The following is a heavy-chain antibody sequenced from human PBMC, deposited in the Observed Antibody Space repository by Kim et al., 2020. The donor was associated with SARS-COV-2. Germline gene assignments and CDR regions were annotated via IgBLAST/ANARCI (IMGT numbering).Heavy chain of an antibody. CDR1: GYTFTSYG. CDR2: ISAYNGNT. V-gene: IGHV1-18*01. Sequence: ASVKVSCKASGYTFTSYGISWVRQAPGQGLEWMGWISAYNGNTNYAQKLQGRITMTTDTSTSTAYMELRSLRSDDTAVYYCARDRSTVVRGVTYDYWGQGTLVTVSS. D-gene: IGHD3-10*01. J-gene: IGHJ4*02. CDR3: ARDRSTVVRGVTYDY.